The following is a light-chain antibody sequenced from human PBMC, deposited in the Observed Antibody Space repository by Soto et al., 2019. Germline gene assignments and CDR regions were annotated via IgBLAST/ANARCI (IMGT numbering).Light chain of an antibody. CDR3: QQYNNWWT. Sequence: EIVMTQSPDTLSVSPGERATLSCRASQSVANSIAWYQQKPGQAPRLLIYSASTRATGIPARFSGSGSGTGFTLTISSLQSEDFAVYYCQQYNNWWTFGKGTKVEIK. J-gene: IGKJ1*01. CDR2: SAS. V-gene: IGKV3-15*01. CDR1: QSVANS.